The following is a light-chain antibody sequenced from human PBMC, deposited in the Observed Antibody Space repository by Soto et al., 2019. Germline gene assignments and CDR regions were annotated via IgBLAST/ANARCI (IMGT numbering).Light chain of an antibody. J-gene: IGLJ7*01. CDR3: QTWGTGIHV. V-gene: IGLV4-69*01. CDR2: LNSDGSH. Sequence: QLVRTQSPSASASLGASVKLTCTLSSGHSSYAIAWHQQQPEKGPRYLMKLNSDGSHSKGDGIPDRFSGSSSGAERYLTISSLQSEDEADYYCQTWGTGIHVFGGGTQLTVL. CDR1: SGHSSYA.